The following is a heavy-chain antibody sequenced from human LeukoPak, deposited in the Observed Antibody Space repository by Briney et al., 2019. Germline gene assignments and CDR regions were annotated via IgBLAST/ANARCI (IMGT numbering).Heavy chain of an antibody. V-gene: IGHV3-33*01. CDR1: GFTFSQFG. D-gene: IGHD6-6*01. Sequence: GRSLRLSCAASGFTFSQFGMHWVRQAPGKGLEWVAIIWYDGSEKFYGGSVKGRFTISRDNSKNTLYLQMNSLRAEDTAVYYCARDRGTTSSAGYYFDYWGQGTLVTVSS. CDR2: IWYDGSEK. CDR3: ARDRGTTSSAGYYFDY. J-gene: IGHJ4*02.